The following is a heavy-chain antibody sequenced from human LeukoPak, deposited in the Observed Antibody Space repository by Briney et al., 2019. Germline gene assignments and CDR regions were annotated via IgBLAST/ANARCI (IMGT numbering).Heavy chain of an antibody. CDR1: GFTFSSYW. V-gene: IGHV3-74*01. D-gene: IGHD2-8*02. J-gene: IGHJ4*02. CDR2: INNDGSST. Sequence: GGSLILSCAASGFTFSSYWMHWVRQAPGKGLVWVSRINNDGSSTNYADSVKGRFTISRDNAKNTLYLQMNSLRADDTAVYYCAGTYWADYWGQGTLVTVSS. CDR3: AGTYWADY.